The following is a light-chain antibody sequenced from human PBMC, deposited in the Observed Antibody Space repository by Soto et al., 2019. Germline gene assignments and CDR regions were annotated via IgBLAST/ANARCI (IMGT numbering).Light chain of an antibody. J-gene: IGLJ3*02. Sequence: QSVLTQPPSASGTPGQRVTISCSGSSSNIGSNYVYWYQQHPGTAPTLLINRNIQRPSGVPYRFSGSTSGTSGAPAISGLRSEDEEDYYCAAWYNSLSSLVFGGGTKVTVL. CDR1: SSNIGSNY. CDR2: RNI. CDR3: AAWYNSLSSLV. V-gene: IGLV1-47*01.